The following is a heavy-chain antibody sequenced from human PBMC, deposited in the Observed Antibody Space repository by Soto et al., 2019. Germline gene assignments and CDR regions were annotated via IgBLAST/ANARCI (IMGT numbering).Heavy chain of an antibody. CDR3: ARGLRTGNYGMDV. D-gene: IGHD2-15*01. CDR1: GGTFDNYA. CDR2: IIPMFETV. J-gene: IGHJ6*02. Sequence: ASVKVSCKASGGTFDNYAVSWVRQAPGQGLEWMGGIIPMFETVNYAQRFQGRLTIAADESTSTAYMELTSLTSADTAIYFCARGLRTGNYGMDVWGQGTTVTVSS. V-gene: IGHV1-69*13.